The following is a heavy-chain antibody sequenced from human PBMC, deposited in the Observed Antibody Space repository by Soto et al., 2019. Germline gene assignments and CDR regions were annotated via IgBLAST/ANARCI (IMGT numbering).Heavy chain of an antibody. D-gene: IGHD5-12*01. Sequence: EVQVLESGGGLVQPGGSLRLSCAASEFTFSTYAMRWVRQAPGKGLEWVSGISGSGGGTYYADSVKGRFTISRDNSKNTVYLQMSSLRADDTAVYYCAKPHREGYNTAFFHHWGQGTLVTVSS. CDR3: AKPHREGYNTAFFHH. CDR2: ISGSGGGT. J-gene: IGHJ4*02. V-gene: IGHV3-23*01. CDR1: EFTFSTYA.